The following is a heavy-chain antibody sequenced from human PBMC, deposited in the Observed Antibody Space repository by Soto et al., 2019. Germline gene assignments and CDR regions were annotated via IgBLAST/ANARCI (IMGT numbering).Heavy chain of an antibody. D-gene: IGHD1-20*01. J-gene: IGHJ4*02. CDR3: ARDKITGILDY. CDR2: INPNSGGT. CDR1: GYTFTGYY. Sequence: ASVKVSCKASGYTFTGYYMHWVRQAPGQGLEWMGWINPNSGGTNYSQKFQGRVTITRDTSASTAYMELSSLRSEDTAVYNCARDKITGILDYWGQGTLVTVSS. V-gene: IGHV1-2*02.